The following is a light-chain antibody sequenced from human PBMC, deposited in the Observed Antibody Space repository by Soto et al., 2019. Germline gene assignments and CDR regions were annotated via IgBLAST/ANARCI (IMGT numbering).Light chain of an antibody. J-gene: IGKJ1*01. Sequence: VSLGGRPTLKNRASQSVSSKLAWYQQKPGQAPRLLIYGASTRATGIPARFSGSGSGTEFTMTVCGLHLQDSHAYYCHQHNSGVRRLGQGTKVDI. CDR1: QSVSSK. CDR3: HQHNSGVRR. CDR2: GAS. V-gene: IGKV3-15*01.